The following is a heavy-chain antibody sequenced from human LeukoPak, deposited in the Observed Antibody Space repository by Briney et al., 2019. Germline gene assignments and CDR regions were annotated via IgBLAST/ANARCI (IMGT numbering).Heavy chain of an antibody. V-gene: IGHV6-1*01. CDR1: GDSFSSKSAS. CDR3: ARGTGSLDY. CDR2: TYSRSKLFN. Sequence: SQTLSLTCAISGDSFSSKSASWNWIRQSPSRGLEWLGRTYSRSKLFNDYAVGVKSRITINPDTSKNQFSLHLTSVTPDDTAVYYCARGTGSLDYWGQGTLVTVSS. D-gene: IGHD1-26*01. J-gene: IGHJ4*02.